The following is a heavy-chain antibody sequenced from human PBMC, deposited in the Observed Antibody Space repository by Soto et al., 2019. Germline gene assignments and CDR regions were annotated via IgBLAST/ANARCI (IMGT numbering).Heavy chain of an antibody. D-gene: IGHD3-10*01. V-gene: IGHV1-8*01. J-gene: IGHJ6*03. Sequence: ASVKVSCKASGYTFTSYDINWVRQATGQGLEWMGWMNPNSGNTGYAQKFQGRVTMTRNTSISTAYMELSSLRSEDTAVYYCARSFDYYGSGSPFWYYYYMDVWGKGTRVTVSS. CDR2: MNPNSGNT. CDR1: GYTFTSYD. CDR3: ARSFDYYGSGSPFWYYYYMDV.